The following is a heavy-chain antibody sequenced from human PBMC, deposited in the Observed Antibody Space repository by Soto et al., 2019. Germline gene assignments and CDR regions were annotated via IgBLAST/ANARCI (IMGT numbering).Heavy chain of an antibody. J-gene: IGHJ3*02. D-gene: IGHD3-10*01. CDR3: AKAPKYYYGSGSYPTRAFDI. CDR2: ISGSGGST. CDR1: GFTFSSYA. V-gene: IGHV3-23*01. Sequence: GGSLRLSCAASGFTFSSYAMSWVRQAPGKGLEWVSAISGSGGSTYYADSVKGRFTISRDNSKNTLFLQMTSLRAEDTAVYYCAKAPKYYYGSGSYPTRAFDIWGQGTMVTVSS.